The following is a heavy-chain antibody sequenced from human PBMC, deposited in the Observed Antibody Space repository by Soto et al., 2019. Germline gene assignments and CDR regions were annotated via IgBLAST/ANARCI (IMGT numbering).Heavy chain of an antibody. J-gene: IGHJ4*02. CDR3: VRDRGYTGYDLEY. CDR2: INDNSGSI. V-gene: IGHV3-48*02. Sequence: PGGSLRLSCAASGFTFSSYAMSWVRQAPGKGLEWVSYINDNSGSIYFADSVKGRFTISRDNAKNSLYLQMNSLRDEDTAVYYCVRDRGYTGYDLEYWGQGTLVTVSS. D-gene: IGHD5-12*01. CDR1: GFTFSSYA.